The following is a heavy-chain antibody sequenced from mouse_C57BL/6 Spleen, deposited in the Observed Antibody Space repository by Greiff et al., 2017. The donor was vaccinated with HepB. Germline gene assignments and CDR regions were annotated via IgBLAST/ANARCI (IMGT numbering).Heavy chain of an antibody. CDR2: IDPEDGDT. D-gene: IGHD2-3*01. Sequence: VQLQQSGAELVRPGASVKLSCTASGFNIKDYYMHWVKQRPEQGLEWIGRIDPEDGDTEYAPKFKGKATMTADTSSNTLYLQLSSLTSEDTAVYYCTCYDGYSAWFAYWGQGTLVTVSA. CDR3: TCYDGYSAWFAY. V-gene: IGHV14-1*01. CDR1: GFNIKDYY. J-gene: IGHJ3*01.